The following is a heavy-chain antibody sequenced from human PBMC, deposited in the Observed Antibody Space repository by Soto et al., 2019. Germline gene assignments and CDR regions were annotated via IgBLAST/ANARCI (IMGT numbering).Heavy chain of an antibody. V-gene: IGHV1-8*01. J-gene: IGHJ5*02. CDR2: MNPNSGNT. Sequence: QVQLVQSGAEVKKPGASVKVSCKASGYTFPSYDINWVRQATGQGLEWMGWMNPNSGNTGYAQKFQGRVTMTRNTSIGPAYRELGRLSSADPAGYCWASEHSSIPAWFDPWGQGALGSAS. CDR3: ASEHSSIPAWFDP. CDR1: GYTFPSYD. D-gene: IGHD2-2*01.